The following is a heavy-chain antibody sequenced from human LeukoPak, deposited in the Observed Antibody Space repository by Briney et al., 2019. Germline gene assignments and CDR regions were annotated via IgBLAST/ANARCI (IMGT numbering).Heavy chain of an antibody. CDR3: ATQGGYGTSDY. J-gene: IGHJ4*02. CDR2: ISWNSGSI. Sequence: GRSLRLSCAASGFTFDDYAMHWVRQAPGKGLEWVSGISWNSGSIGYADSVKGRFTISRDNAKNSLYLQMNSLRAEDTAVYYCATQGGYGTSDYWGQGTLVTVSS. D-gene: IGHD1-14*01. V-gene: IGHV3-9*01. CDR1: GFTFDDYA.